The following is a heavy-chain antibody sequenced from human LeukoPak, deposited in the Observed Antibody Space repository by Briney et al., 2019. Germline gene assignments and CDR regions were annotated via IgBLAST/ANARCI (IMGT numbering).Heavy chain of an antibody. D-gene: IGHD3-9*01. CDR3: ARSPDILTGENFDY. CDR1: GYTFSGYY. V-gene: IGHV1-2*02. CDR2: INPKSGGT. Sequence: GGSVKVSCKASGYTFSGYYMHWVRQAPGQGLEWMGWINPKSGGTNEAQKFHDRVTMTRDTSIRTAYMEVSRLRSDGTAVYYCARSPDILTGENFDYWGQGILVTVSS. J-gene: IGHJ4*02.